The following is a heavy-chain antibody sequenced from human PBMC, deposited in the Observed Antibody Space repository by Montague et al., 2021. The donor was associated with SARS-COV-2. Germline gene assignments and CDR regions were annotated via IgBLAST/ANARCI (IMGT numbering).Heavy chain of an antibody. CDR3: AHRRGLLLSDAFDI. CDR2: IYWDDDK. CDR1: GFSLSTSGVG. Sequence: PALVKPTQTLTLTCTFSGFSLSTSGVGVGWIRQPPGKALEWLALIYWDDDKRYSPSLKSWLTITKDTSKNQVVLTMTNMDLVDTATYYCAHRRGLLLSDAFDIWGQGTMVTVSS. J-gene: IGHJ3*02. D-gene: IGHD1-26*01. V-gene: IGHV2-5*02.